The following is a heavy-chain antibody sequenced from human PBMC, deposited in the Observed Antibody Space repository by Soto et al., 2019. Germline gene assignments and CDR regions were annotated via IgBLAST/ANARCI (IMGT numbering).Heavy chain of an antibody. CDR1: GYTFTSYG. CDR2: ISAYNGNT. V-gene: IGHV1-18*01. Sequence: QVQLVQSGAEVKKPGASVKVSCKASGYTFTSYGISWVRQAPGQGLEWMGWISAYNGNTNYAQKVQGRVTLTTDTSTSTASMELRSLRSGDTAVYYCARDAYPPIRCLEWLTNWFNPWCQGTLVTVCS. D-gene: IGHD3-3*01. CDR3: ARDAYPPIRCLEWLTNWFNP. J-gene: IGHJ5*01.